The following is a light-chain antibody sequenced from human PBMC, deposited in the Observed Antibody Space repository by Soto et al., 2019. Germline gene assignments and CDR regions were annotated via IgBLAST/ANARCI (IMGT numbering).Light chain of an antibody. CDR1: SGNIASRY. CDR2: EFY. V-gene: IGLV6-57*04. Sequence: NFMLTQPHSASESPGKTVTISCTRSSGNIASRYVQWYQQRPGSAPSTVIYEFYERPSGVPDRFSGAIDSSSNSASLTISGLKTEDEADYYCQSYDNYNVMFGGGTKLTVL. J-gene: IGLJ3*02. CDR3: QSYDNYNVM.